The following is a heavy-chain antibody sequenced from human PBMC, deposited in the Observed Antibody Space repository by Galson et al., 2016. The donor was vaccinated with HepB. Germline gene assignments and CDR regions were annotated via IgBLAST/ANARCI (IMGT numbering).Heavy chain of an antibody. V-gene: IGHV3-72*01. CDR2: SRDKAHRYTT. Sequence: SLRLSCAASGFTFSDHYIDWVRQAPGKGLEWVGRSRDKAHRYTTEFAASVKGSFAITRDESGNSLYLQMNSLQSEDTAVYFCARDFYDGSCHYLDYWGRGTLVTVSS. J-gene: IGHJ4*02. CDR1: GFTFSDHY. CDR3: ARDFYDGSCHYLDY. D-gene: IGHD2/OR15-2a*01.